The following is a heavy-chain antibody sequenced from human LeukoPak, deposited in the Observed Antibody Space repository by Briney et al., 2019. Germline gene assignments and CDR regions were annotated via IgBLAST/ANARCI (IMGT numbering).Heavy chain of an antibody. CDR3: ARTGGSSGWYSPALLKYYFDY. Sequence: GGSLRLSCAASGFTFSSYWMSWVRQAPGKGLEWVANIKQDGNEKYYVDSVKGRFTISRDNAKNSLYPQMNSLRAEDTAVYYCARTGGSSGWYSPALLKYYFDYWGQGTLVTVSS. V-gene: IGHV3-7*01. D-gene: IGHD6-19*01. CDR1: GFTFSSYW. CDR2: IKQDGNEK. J-gene: IGHJ4*02.